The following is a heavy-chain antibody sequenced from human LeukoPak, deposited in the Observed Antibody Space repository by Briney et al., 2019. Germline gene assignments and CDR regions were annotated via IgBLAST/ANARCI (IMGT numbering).Heavy chain of an antibody. V-gene: IGHV4-59*01. J-gene: IGHJ5*02. CDR2: IYYSGST. CDR1: GGSISSYY. CDR3: ARGRGFGVGSSGWYNNWFDP. Sequence: SETLSLTCTVSGGSISSYYWSWIRQPPGKGLEWIGYIYYSGSTNYNPSLKSRVTISVDTSKNQFSLKLSSVTAADTAVYYCARGRGFGVGSSGWYNNWFDPWGQGTLVTVSS. D-gene: IGHD6-19*01.